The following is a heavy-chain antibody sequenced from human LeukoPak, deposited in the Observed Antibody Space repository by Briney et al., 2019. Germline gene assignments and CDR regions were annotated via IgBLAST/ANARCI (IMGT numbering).Heavy chain of an antibody. V-gene: IGHV5-51*01. Sequence: GESLKISCKGSEYSFTSYWIGWVRQMPGKGLEWMGIIYPGDSDTRYSPSFQGQVTISADKSISTAYLQWSSLQASDTAMYYCARTAIHYYYYMDVWGKGTTVTISS. CDR1: EYSFTSYW. CDR3: ARTAIHYYYYMDV. CDR2: IYPGDSDT. D-gene: IGHD2-21*02. J-gene: IGHJ6*03.